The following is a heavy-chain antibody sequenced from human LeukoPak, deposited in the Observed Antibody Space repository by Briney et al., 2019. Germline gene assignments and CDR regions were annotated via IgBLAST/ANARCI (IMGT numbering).Heavy chain of an antibody. CDR3: ARVQGQQWRRFDS. V-gene: IGHV3-30*03. D-gene: IGHD6-19*01. J-gene: IGHJ4*02. Sequence: PGGSLRLSCAASGFTFRTYSMKWVRQAPGKGLKWVAVISSHGSNKDYADSVKGRFTISRDNSENTLYLQMDSLTTEDTGVYYCARVQGQQWRRFDSWGQGSPVTVSS. CDR1: GFTFRTYS. CDR2: ISSHGSNK.